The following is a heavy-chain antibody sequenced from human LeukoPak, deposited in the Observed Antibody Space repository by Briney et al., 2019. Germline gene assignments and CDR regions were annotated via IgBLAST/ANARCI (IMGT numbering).Heavy chain of an antibody. CDR1: GGTFSSYA. V-gene: IGHV1-69*05. D-gene: IGHD3-22*01. Sequence: SVKVSCKASGGTFSSYAISWVRQAPGQGLEWMGGIIPIFGTASYAQKFQGRVTMTRDTSTSTVYMELSSLRSEDTAVYYCARGTDSSGYYEDWGQGTLVTVSS. J-gene: IGHJ4*02. CDR2: IIPIFGTA. CDR3: ARGTDSSGYYED.